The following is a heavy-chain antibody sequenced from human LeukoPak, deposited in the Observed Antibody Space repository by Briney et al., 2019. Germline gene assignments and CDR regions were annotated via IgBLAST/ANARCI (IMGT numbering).Heavy chain of an antibody. CDR1: GFTFSSYG. CDR2: IRYDGSNK. Sequence: GGSLRLSCAASGFTFSSYGMHWVRQAPGKGLEWVAFIRYDGSNKYYADSVKGRFTISRDNSKNTLYLQMNSLRAEDTAVYYCARDAAVTPFVWFDPWGQGTLVTVSS. J-gene: IGHJ5*02. V-gene: IGHV3-30*02. CDR3: ARDAAVTPFVWFDP. D-gene: IGHD6-19*01.